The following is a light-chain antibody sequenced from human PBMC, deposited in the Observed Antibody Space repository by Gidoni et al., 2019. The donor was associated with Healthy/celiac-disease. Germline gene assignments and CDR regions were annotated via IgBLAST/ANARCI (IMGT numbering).Light chain of an antibody. CDR3: SSYTSSSTPVV. V-gene: IGLV2-14*03. Sequence: QSALTQPASVSGSPGPSITISCTGTSSDVGGYNYVSWYQQHPGKAPKLMIYDVSNRPSRVSNRFSGSKSGNTASLTISGLQAEDEADYYCSSYTSSSTPVVFGGGTKLTVL. CDR2: DVS. J-gene: IGLJ2*01. CDR1: SSDVGGYNY.